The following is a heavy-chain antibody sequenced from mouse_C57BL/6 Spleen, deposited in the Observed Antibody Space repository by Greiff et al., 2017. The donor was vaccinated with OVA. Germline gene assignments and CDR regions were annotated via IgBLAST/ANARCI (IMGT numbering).Heavy chain of an antibody. CDR3: ARREGA. J-gene: IGHJ3*01. CDR2: IDPSDSYT. V-gene: IGHV1-50*01. CDR1: GYTFTSYW. Sequence: QVQLQQPGAELVKPGASVKLSCKASGYTFTSYWMQWVKQRPGQGLEWIGEIDPSDSYTNYNQKFKGKATLTVDTSSSTAYMQLSSLTSDDSAVYYCARREGAWGQGTLVTVSA.